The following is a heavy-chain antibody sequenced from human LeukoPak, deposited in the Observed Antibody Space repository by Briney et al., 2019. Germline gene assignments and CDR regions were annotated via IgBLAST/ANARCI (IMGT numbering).Heavy chain of an antibody. CDR1: GYFVSSGYY. CDR3: ASRTTVTNALSFDY. V-gene: IGHV4-38-2*01. D-gene: IGHD4-11*01. J-gene: IGHJ4*02. CDR2: IYNTGST. Sequence: SETLSLTCGVSGYFVSSGYYWGWIPQPPGKGLEWIGNIYNTGSTYYNPSLKSRVTISVDTSNNQFSLKLSSVTSADTAVYYCASRTTVTNALSFDYWGQGSLVIVSS.